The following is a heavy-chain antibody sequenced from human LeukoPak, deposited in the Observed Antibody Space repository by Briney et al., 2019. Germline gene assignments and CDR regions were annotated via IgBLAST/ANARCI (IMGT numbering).Heavy chain of an antibody. V-gene: IGHV4-59*01. J-gene: IGHJ4*02. CDR2: IYYSGST. CDR3: ARHGDSGYLDY. D-gene: IGHD1-26*01. CDR1: GGSISSYY. Sequence: PSETLSLTCTVSGGSISSYYWSWIRQPPGKGLEWIGYIYYSGSTNYNPSLKSRVTISVDTSKNQFSLKLSSVTAADTAVYYCARHGDSGYLDYWGQGTLVTVSS.